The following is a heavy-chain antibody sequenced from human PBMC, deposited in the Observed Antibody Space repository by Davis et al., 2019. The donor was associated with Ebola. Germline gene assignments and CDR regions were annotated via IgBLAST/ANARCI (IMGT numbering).Heavy chain of an antibody. D-gene: IGHD2-15*01. Sequence: ASVKVSCKASGYIFASYGIHWVRQAPGQRLEWMGWIDAGNGNTKYSQKFQVRVTITRDTSASTAYMELSSLRSDDTAVYYCARNTPESGYYYYYRDVWGTGTTVTVSS. J-gene: IGHJ6*03. CDR3: ARNTPESGYYYYYRDV. V-gene: IGHV1-3*01. CDR2: IDAGNGNT. CDR1: GYIFASYG.